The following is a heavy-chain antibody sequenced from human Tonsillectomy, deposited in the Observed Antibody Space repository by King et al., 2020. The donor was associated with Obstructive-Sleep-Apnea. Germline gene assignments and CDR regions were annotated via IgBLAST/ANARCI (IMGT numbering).Heavy chain of an antibody. CDR2: ISAYNGNT. Sequence: VQLVESGAEVKKPGASVKVSCKTSGYTFTNYGISWVRQAPGQGLEWMGWISAYNGNTNYAQKLQGRVTMTTDTSTNTAYMELRSLRSDDTAFYYCTRDNRQHRYSRPFNYFDYWGQGTLVTVSS. CDR3: TRDNRQHRYSRPFNYFDY. CDR1: GYTFTNYG. J-gene: IGHJ4*02. D-gene: IGHD6-13*01. V-gene: IGHV1-18*04.